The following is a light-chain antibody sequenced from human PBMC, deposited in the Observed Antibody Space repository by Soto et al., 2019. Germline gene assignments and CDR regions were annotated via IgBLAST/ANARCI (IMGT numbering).Light chain of an antibody. J-gene: IGKJ4*01. CDR3: QQSHSTTIT. CDR2: AAT. CDR1: QDIRGN. V-gene: IGKV1-39*01. Sequence: DIQMTQSPSSLSASVGDRVAITCRASQDIRGNLNWYQQKPGKAPILLMSAATTLESGAPSRFSGSGSETEFTLIISSLQPEDSATYFCQQSHSTTITFGEGTKVEIK.